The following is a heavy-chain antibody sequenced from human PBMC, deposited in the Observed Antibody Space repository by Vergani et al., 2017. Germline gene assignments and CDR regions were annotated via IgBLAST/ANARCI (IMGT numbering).Heavy chain of an antibody. J-gene: IGHJ4*02. Sequence: EVQLVQSGAEVKKPGESLKISCKGSGYSFTSYWIGWVRQMPGKGLEWMGIIYPGDSDTRYSPSFQGQVTISADKSISTAYLQWSSLKASDTAMYYCARHRPPWELLLGTAGYCDYWGQGTLVTVSS. D-gene: IGHD1-26*01. V-gene: IGHV5-51*01. CDR1: GYSFTSYW. CDR3: ARHRPPWELLLGTAGYCDY. CDR2: IYPGDSDT.